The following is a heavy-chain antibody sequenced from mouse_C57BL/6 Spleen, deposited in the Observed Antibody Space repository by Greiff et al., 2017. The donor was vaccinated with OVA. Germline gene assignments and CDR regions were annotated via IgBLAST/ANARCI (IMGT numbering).Heavy chain of an antibody. CDR2: IHPNSGST. CDR1: GYTFTSYW. J-gene: IGHJ3*01. CDR3: ARGRDYGSSYDWFAY. D-gene: IGHD1-1*01. V-gene: IGHV1-64*01. Sequence: QVQLQQPGAELVKPGASVKLSCKASGYTFTSYWMHWVKQRPGQGLEWIGMIHPNSGSTNYNEKFKSKATLTVDKSSSTAYMQLSSLTSEDSAVYYCARGRDYGSSYDWFAYWGQGTLVTVSA.